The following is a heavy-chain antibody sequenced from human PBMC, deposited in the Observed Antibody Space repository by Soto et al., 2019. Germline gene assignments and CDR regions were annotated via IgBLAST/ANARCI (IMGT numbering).Heavy chain of an antibody. V-gene: IGHV4-31*03. CDR2: IYYSGYT. D-gene: IGHD3-10*01. CDR1: GASISSGGYY. CDR3: ARDAVTYASGRREFFFDY. J-gene: IGHJ4*02. Sequence: QVQLQESGPGLVKPSQTLSLTCTVSGASISSGGYYWSWIRQRPGKGLEWLGHIYYSGYTNYNPSLKSRIFISVDTSKNHFSLRLTSMTAADAAVYYCARDAVTYASGRREFFFDYWGQGALVTVSS.